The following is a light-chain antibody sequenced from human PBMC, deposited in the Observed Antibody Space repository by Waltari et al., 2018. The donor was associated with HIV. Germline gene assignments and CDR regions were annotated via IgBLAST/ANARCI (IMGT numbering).Light chain of an antibody. V-gene: IGKV4-1*01. Sequence: DIAMTQSPDSLAVSLGEKVTINCKSSQTVLHSSSNKNHLAWYQQKAGQRPKLLIYWASTRESGVPDRFIGSGSGTYFSLTIGSLQAEDVAVYYCQQYYSFPVTFGGGTAVEIK. CDR2: WAS. CDR1: QTVLHSSSNKNH. CDR3: QQYYSFPVT. J-gene: IGKJ4*01.